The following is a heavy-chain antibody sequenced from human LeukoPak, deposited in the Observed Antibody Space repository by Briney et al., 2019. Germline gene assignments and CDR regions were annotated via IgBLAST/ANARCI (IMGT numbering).Heavy chain of an antibody. CDR1: GASISSDTYC. Sequence: SETLSLTCSVSGASISSDTYCWDWIRQPPGKGLEWIGSIFYTGNTFYNPSLNSRVTISVDTSKIQFSLTLNSVTAADTAVYYCAKNTKIRFLDYNRFDPWGQGTLVIVS. CDR2: IFYTGNT. CDR3: AKNTKIRFLDYNRFDP. J-gene: IGHJ5*01. D-gene: IGHD3-3*01. V-gene: IGHV4-39*01.